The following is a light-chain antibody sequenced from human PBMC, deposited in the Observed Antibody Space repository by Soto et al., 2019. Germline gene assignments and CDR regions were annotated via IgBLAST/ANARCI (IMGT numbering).Light chain of an antibody. CDR3: QQDDSASQT. CDR1: QNIRVW. Sequence: DIQMTQSPSTLSASVGDGVTITCRACQNIRVWLAWYQQRPGKAPKFLIYDASSLETGVPSMFSGSRSATEFTLTFRSLQPDDFATYFCQQDDSASQTIGQGTKLEIK. CDR2: DAS. V-gene: IGKV1-5*01. J-gene: IGKJ2*01.